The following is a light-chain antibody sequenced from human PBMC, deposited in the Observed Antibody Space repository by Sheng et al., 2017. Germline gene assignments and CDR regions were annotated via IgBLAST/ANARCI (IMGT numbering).Light chain of an antibody. Sequence: QSVLTQPPSVSGAPGQRVTISCIGGSSNIGAGYDVHWYQQVPGTAPKLFIFGNNNRPSGVPDRFSGSASGTSASLAITGLQADDEADYYCCSYAGASTPYVFGNGTKVTVL. V-gene: IGLV1-40*01. J-gene: IGLJ1*01. CDR2: GNN. CDR3: CSYAGASTPYV. CDR1: SSNIGAGYD.